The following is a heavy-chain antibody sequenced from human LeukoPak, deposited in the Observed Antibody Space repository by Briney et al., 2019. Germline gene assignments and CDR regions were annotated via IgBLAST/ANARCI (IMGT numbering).Heavy chain of an antibody. Sequence: AGESLKISCKGSGYSFTSYWIGWVRQMPGKGLEWMGIIYPGNSDTRYSPSFQGQVTISADKSISTAYLQWSSLKASDTAMYYCARQAMVRGSSMGRDAFDIWGQGTMVTVSS. CDR3: ARQAMVRGSSMGRDAFDI. V-gene: IGHV5-51*01. J-gene: IGHJ3*02. CDR2: IYPGNSDT. D-gene: IGHD3-10*01. CDR1: GYSFTSYW.